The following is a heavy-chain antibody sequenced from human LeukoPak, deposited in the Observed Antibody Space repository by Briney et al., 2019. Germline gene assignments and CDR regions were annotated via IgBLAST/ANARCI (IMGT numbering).Heavy chain of an antibody. CDR2: ISSSGSTI. Sequence: PGGSLRLSCAASGFTFSDSYMSWIRQAPGKGLEWVSYISSSGSTIYSADSVKGRFTISRDNAKNPLYLQMNSLRAEDTAVYYCARQSSWYYISYWGQGTLVTVSS. D-gene: IGHD6-13*01. CDR3: ARQSSWYYISY. V-gene: IGHV3-11*04. J-gene: IGHJ4*02. CDR1: GFTFSDSY.